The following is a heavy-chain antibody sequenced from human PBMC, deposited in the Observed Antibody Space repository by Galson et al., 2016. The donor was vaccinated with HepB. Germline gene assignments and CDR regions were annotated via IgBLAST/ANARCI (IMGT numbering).Heavy chain of an antibody. CDR2: INPSGDTT. Sequence: SVKVSCKASGHTFTTYYIHWVRQAPGQGLEWMGVINPSGDTTTYAQTFRGRVTVTRDTSTSTVYMELRSRSLEDTAVYYCARDRPLAGGSDGGHHFFYGMDVWGQGTTVTVSS. D-gene: IGHD5-12*01. J-gene: IGHJ6*02. V-gene: IGHV1-46*01. CDR1: GHTFTTYY. CDR3: ARDRPLAGGSDGGHHFFYGMDV.